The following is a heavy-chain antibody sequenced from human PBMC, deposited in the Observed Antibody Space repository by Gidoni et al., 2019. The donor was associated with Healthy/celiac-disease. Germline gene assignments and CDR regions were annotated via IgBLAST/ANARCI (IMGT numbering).Heavy chain of an antibody. D-gene: IGHD3-10*01. V-gene: IGHV3-15*07. CDR2: MKSKTDGGTT. CDR3: TTVFGRVTMVRGVIGTSYYYGMDV. CDR1: GFTFSNAW. J-gene: IGHJ6*02. Sequence: EVQLVESGGGLVKPGGSLRLSCAASGFTFSNAWMNWFRRAPGKGLGWVGRMKSKTDGGTTDYAAPVKGRFTISRDDSKNTLYLQMNSLKTEDTAVYYCTTVFGRVTMVRGVIGTSYYYGMDVWGQGTTVTVSS.